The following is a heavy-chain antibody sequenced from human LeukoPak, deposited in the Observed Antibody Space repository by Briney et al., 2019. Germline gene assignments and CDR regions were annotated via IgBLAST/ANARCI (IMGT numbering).Heavy chain of an antibody. CDR3: AREGGYISGYIFDS. CDR2: TYYSGNN. CDR1: NFSVRSTFF. J-gene: IGHJ4*01. V-gene: IGHV4-38-2*02. Sequence: SETLSLSCTVSNFSVRSTFFWAWLRQPPGKGLEWIGHTYYSGNNYYNSSLKSRVTISVDTSKNQFSLNLNSVTAADTAVYFCAREGGYISGYIFDSWGHGILVSVSS. D-gene: IGHD5-18*01.